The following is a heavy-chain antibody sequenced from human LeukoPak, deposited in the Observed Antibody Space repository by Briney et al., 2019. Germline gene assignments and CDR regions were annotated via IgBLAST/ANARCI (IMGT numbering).Heavy chain of an antibody. D-gene: IGHD2-8*02. Sequence: MPGGSLRLSCEASGFTFSNAWINWVRQAPGKGLEWVARIKGKAGGETTHYAAPVKGRFTISRDDSRNTLYLQMNSLKTEDTALYYRAKDVPLTGGRSLLYWGQGTLVSVSS. V-gene: IGHV3-15*01. CDR2: IKGKAGGETT. CDR1: GFTFSNAW. J-gene: IGHJ4*02. CDR3: AKDVPLTGGRSLLY.